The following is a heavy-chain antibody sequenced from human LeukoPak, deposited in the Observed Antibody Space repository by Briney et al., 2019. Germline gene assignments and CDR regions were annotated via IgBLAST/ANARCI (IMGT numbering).Heavy chain of an antibody. Sequence: ASVKVSCKASGYTFTSYGISWVRQAPGQGLEWMGWINPNSGGTNYAQKFQGRVTMTRDTSISTAYMELSRLRSDDTAVYYCAREVDNPTFDPWGQGTLVTVSS. V-gene: IGHV1-2*02. J-gene: IGHJ5*02. CDR2: INPNSGGT. CDR1: GYTFTSYG. D-gene: IGHD1-14*01. CDR3: AREVDNPTFDP.